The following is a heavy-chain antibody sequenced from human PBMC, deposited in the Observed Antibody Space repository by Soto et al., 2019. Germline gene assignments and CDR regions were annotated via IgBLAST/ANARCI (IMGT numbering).Heavy chain of an antibody. CDR3: ARAYFDFWSGPRDYYYYMDF. V-gene: IGHV5-51*01. D-gene: IGHD3-3*01. Sequence: PGESLKISCKGSGYSFTSYWIGWVRQMPGKGLEWMGIIYPGDSDTRYSPSFQGQVTISADKSISTAYLQWSSLKASDTAMYYCARAYFDFWSGPRDYYYYMDFWGKGSRVTVAS. J-gene: IGHJ6*03. CDR2: IYPGDSDT. CDR1: GYSFTSYW.